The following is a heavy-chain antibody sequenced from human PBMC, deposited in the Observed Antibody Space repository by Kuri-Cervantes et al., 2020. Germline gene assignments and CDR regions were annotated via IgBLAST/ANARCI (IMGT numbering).Heavy chain of an antibody. J-gene: IGHJ4*02. CDR1: GFTFSSYA. CDR3: ARDLGATMRVMGY. V-gene: IGHV3-30-3*01. D-gene: IGHD1-26*01. CDR2: ISYDGSNK. Sequence: GGSLRLSCAASGFTFSSYAMHWVPQAPGKGLEWVAVISYDGSNKYYADSVKGRFTISRDNSKNTLYLQMNSLRAEDTAVYYCARDLGATMRVMGYWGQGTLVTVSS.